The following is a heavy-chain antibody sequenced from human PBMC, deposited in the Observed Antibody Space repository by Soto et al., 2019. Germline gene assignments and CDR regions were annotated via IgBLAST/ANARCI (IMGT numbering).Heavy chain of an antibody. J-gene: IGHJ3*02. CDR3: ARQAVGNAFDI. CDR2: IYPGDSDT. V-gene: IGHV5-51*01. D-gene: IGHD1-26*01. CDR1: GYSFTTYW. Sequence: PGEALKISCKGSGYSFTTYWIGGGRQIPGKGLEWMGIIYPGDSDTRYSPSFQGQVTISADKSISTAHLQWSSLKASDTAMYYCARQAVGNAFDIWGQGTMVTVSS.